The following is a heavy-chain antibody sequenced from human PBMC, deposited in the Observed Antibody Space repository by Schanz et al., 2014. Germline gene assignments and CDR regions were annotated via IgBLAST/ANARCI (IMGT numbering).Heavy chain of an antibody. J-gene: IGHJ4*02. CDR1: GFIFSSYG. Sequence: QVQLVESGGGVVQPGRSLRLSCAASGFIFSSYGLHWVRQAPGKGLEWVAFIWYDGSNKYYADSVKGRFTISRDNSKNTLYLQMNSLRAEDTAVYYCAKARRKSNCSGGSCLTFDYWGQGTLVTVSS. D-gene: IGHD2-15*01. CDR3: AKARRKSNCSGGSCLTFDY. CDR2: IWYDGSNK. V-gene: IGHV3-33*06.